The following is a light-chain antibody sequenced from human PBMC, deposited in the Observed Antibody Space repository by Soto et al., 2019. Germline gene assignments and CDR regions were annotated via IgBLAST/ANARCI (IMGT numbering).Light chain of an antibody. Sequence: DIQMTQSPSTLSASVGDRVTITCRASQSIGSWLAWYQQKPGQAPNLLIYKASSLESGVPSRFRGRGSATQFTLTISSLQPDDFATYYCQQYNSYSPTFGQGTKVEIK. CDR2: KAS. J-gene: IGKJ1*01. CDR1: QSIGSW. CDR3: QQYNSYSPT. V-gene: IGKV1-5*03.